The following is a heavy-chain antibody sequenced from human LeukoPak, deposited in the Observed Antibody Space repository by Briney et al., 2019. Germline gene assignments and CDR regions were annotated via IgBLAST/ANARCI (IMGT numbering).Heavy chain of an antibody. J-gene: IGHJ5*02. CDR3: ARRETYYYDSSGFGGFDP. CDR2: INHSGST. CDR1: GGSFSGYY. Sequence: SETLSLTCAVYGGSFSGYYWSWIRQPPGKGLEWIGEINHSGSTNYNPSLKSRVTISVDTSKNQFSLKLSSVTAADTAVYYCARRETYYYDSSGFGGFDPWGQGTLVTVSS. D-gene: IGHD3-22*01. V-gene: IGHV4-34*01.